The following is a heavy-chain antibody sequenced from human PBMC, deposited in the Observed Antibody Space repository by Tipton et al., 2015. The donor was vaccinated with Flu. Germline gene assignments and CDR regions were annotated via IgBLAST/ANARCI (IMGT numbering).Heavy chain of an antibody. CDR1: GFTFSSYE. J-gene: IGHJ6*02. V-gene: IGHV3-48*03. Sequence: SLRLSCAASGFTFSSYEMNWVRQAPGKGLEWVSYISSSGSTIYYADSVKGRFTNSRDNAKNSLYLQMNSLRAEDTAVYYCARVQGDYYYGMGVWGQGTTVTVSS. CDR2: ISSSGSTI. CDR3: ARVQGDYYYGMGV.